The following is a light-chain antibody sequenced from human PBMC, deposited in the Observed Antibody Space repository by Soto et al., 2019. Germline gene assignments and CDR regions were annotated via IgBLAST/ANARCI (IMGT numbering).Light chain of an antibody. Sequence: DIQMTQSPSAMSASVGDTVTITCRASRGVNNYLAWFQQKPGKVPQRLIYAASSLQSGVPSRFSGSGSGTEFTLTIKGLQPEDFATYYCLPHFAYPLTFGGGTKVDIK. V-gene: IGKV1-17*03. CDR1: RGVNNY. CDR3: LPHFAYPLT. CDR2: AAS. J-gene: IGKJ4*01.